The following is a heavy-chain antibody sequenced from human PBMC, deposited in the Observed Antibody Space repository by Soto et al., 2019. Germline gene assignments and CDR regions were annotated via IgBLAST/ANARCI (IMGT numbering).Heavy chain of an antibody. J-gene: IGHJ4*02. D-gene: IGHD3-9*01. V-gene: IGHV1-2*04. CDR3: ARMYYDILTGDYYFDY. CDR1: GYTFTGYY. Sequence: ASVKVSCKASGYTFTGYYMHWVRQAPGQGLEWMGWINPNNGGTNYAQKFQGWVTMTRDTSISTAYMELSRLRSDDTAVYYCARMYYDILTGDYYFDYWGQGTLVTVSS. CDR2: INPNNGGT.